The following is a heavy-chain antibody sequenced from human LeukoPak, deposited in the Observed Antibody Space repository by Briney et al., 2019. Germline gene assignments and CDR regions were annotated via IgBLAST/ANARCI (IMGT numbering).Heavy chain of an antibody. CDR2: IIPLLDVA. D-gene: IGHD3-22*01. CDR3: ARDSWDESIGYNSFDI. CDR1: GGTFSNYA. V-gene: IGHV1-69*04. Sequence: ASVKVSCKASGGTFSNYAISWVRQAPGQGLEWMGRIIPLLDVATYAHNFQGRVTIIADNSTTTAYMELYSLRSDDTAVYFCARDSWDESIGYNSFDIWGQGTVVTVSS. J-gene: IGHJ3*02.